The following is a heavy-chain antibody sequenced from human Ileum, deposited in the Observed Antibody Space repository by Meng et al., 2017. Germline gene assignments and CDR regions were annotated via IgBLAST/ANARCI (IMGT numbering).Heavy chain of an antibody. D-gene: IGHD6-6*01. J-gene: IGHJ1*01. V-gene: IGHV4-34*01. CDR2: IHHSGSI. Sequence: WGDGLLKPSVTCSLPCGVYVAALKCDYCPWICQPPGEGLEWIGEIHHSGSITYNPSLESRVTISMDTSKKQFSLKLHSVTAADTAVYYCARGDIAARCQHWGQGTLVTVSS. CDR1: VAALKCDY. CDR3: ARGDIAARCQH.